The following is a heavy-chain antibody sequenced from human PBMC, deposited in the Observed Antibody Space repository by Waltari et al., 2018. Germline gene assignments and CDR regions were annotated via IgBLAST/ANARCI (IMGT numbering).Heavy chain of an antibody. D-gene: IGHD2-15*01. CDR1: GGSISSYY. CDR2: IYYSGST. J-gene: IGHJ2*01. CDR3: ARGLTGINGVCSGGSCYYWYFDL. Sequence: QVQLQESGPGLVKPSETLSLTCTVSGGSISSYYWSWIRQPPGKGRGWIGYIYYSGSTNYNPSLKSRVTISVDTSKNQFSLKLSSVTAADTAVYYCARGLTGINGVCSGGSCYYWYFDLWGRGTLVTVSS. V-gene: IGHV4-59*01.